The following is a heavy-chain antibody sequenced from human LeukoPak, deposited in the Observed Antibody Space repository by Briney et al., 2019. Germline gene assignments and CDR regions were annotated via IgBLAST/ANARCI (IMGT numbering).Heavy chain of an antibody. D-gene: IGHD1-1*01. V-gene: IGHV4-59*01. Sequence: SETLSLTCTVSGGSINNYHWGWLRQPPGKGLEWIGYISYSGTTNYNPSLKSRVTISVDMSKSQFSLKLNSVTAADTAVYYCGRVTTGTVDHWAQGTLVTVSS. CDR1: GGSINNYH. CDR3: GRVTTGTVDH. CDR2: ISYSGTT. J-gene: IGHJ4*02.